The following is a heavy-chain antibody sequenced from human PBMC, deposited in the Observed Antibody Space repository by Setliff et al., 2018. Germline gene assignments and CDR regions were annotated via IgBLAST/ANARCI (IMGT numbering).Heavy chain of an antibody. Sequence: GASVKVSCKASGYTFTSYDINWVRQATGQGLEWMGWMNPNSGNTGHAQKFQGRVTITRNTSISTAYMELSSLRSEDTAVYYCARVKVIVGATPRTYYMDVWGKGTTVTVSS. V-gene: IGHV1-8*03. CDR1: GYTFTSYD. J-gene: IGHJ6*03. CDR2: MNPNSGNT. CDR3: ARVKVIVGATPRTYYMDV. D-gene: IGHD1-26*01.